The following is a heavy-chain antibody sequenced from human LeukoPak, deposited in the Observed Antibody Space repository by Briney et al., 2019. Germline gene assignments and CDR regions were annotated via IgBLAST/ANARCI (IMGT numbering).Heavy chain of an antibody. CDR2: LSAIGAGA. J-gene: IGHJ4*02. Sequence: AGVPLTLLCAASGYTHSNYHKLGPPDSPGEAVECVTDLSAIGAGANYGNLLKVRVTVSRDNSKNTVYLQMNSLRADDTAVYYCARMGIGTPTSWPYFDFGGQGTLVTVSS. V-gene: IGHV3-23*01. CDR1: GYTHSNY. D-gene: IGHD1/OR15-1a*01. CDR3: ARMGIGTPTSWPYFDF.